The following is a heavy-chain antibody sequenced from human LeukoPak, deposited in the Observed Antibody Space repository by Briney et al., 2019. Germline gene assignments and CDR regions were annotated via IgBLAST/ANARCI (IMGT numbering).Heavy chain of an antibody. CDR3: ARGVPGYHEFDY. D-gene: IGHD3-16*02. CDR1: AGSISSYY. J-gene: IGHJ4*02. CDR2: IYYSGST. Sequence: PETLSLTCTVSAGSISSYYWSWIRQPPGKGREWIGYIYYSGSTNYNPSLKSRVTISVDTSKNQFSLKLSSVTAADTAVYYCARGVPGYHEFDYWGQGTLVTVSS. V-gene: IGHV4-59*01.